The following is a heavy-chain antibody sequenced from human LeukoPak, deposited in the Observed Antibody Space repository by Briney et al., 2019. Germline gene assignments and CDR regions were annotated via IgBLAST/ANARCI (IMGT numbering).Heavy chain of an antibody. CDR3: AVGYCTNGACYGWNYYFDY. D-gene: IGHD2-8*01. CDR1: GGTFSSYA. Sequence: SVKVSCKASGGTFSSYAISWVREAPGQGLEWMGGIIPIFGTANYAQKLQGRVTITTDESTSTAYMELSSLRSEDTAVYYCAVGYCTNGACYGWNYYFDYWGQGTLVTVSS. J-gene: IGHJ4*02. V-gene: IGHV1-69*05. CDR2: IIPIFGTA.